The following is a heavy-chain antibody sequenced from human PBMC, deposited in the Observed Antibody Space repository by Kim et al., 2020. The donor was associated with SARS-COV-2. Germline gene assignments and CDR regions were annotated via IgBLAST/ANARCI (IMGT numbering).Heavy chain of an antibody. D-gene: IGHD2-8*01. CDR1: GGTFSSYA. CDR2: IIPIFGTA. J-gene: IGHJ6*02. V-gene: IGHV1-69*13. CDR3: AREKALGYCTNGVCYDHYYYYGMDV. Sequence: SVKVSCKASGGTFSSYAISWVRQAPGQGLEWMGGIIPIFGTANYAQKFQGRVTITADESTSTAYMELSSLRSEDTAVYYCAREKALGYCTNGVCYDHYYYYGMDVWGQGTTVTVSS.